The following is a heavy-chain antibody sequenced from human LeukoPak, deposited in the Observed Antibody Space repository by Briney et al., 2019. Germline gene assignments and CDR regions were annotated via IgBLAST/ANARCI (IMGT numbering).Heavy chain of an antibody. Sequence: ASVKVSCKASGYTFTGYYMHWVRQAPGQGLEWMGRINPNSGGTNYAQKFQGRVTMTRDTSISTAYMELSRLGSDDTAVYYCARGLSSSLAPNNWFDPWGQGTLVTVSS. V-gene: IGHV1-2*06. CDR2: INPNSGGT. CDR1: GYTFTGYY. CDR3: ARGLSSSLAPNNWFDP. D-gene: IGHD6-6*01. J-gene: IGHJ5*02.